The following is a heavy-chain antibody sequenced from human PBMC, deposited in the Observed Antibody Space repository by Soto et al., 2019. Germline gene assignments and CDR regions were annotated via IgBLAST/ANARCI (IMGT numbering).Heavy chain of an antibody. D-gene: IGHD2-2*01. V-gene: IGHV1-18*04. Sequence: ASVKVSCKASGYTFTSYGISWVRQAPGQGLEWMGWISACNGNTNYAQKLQGRVTMTTDTSTSTAYTELRSLRSDDTAVYYCARFYCSSTSCQGWFDPWGQGTLVTVSS. CDR3: ARFYCSSTSCQGWFDP. J-gene: IGHJ5*02. CDR1: GYTFTSYG. CDR2: ISACNGNT.